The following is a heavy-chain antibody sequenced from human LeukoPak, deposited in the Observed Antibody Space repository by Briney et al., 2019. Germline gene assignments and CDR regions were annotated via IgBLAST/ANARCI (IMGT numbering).Heavy chain of an antibody. J-gene: IGHJ4*02. V-gene: IGHV4-30-4*01. CDR2: IYYSGST. D-gene: IGHD5-18*01. CDR1: GGSISSGDYY. CDR3: ARGACSVDTAMD. Sequence: SQTLSLTCTVSGGSISSGDYYWSWIRQPPGKGLGWIGYIYYSGSTYYNPSLKSRVTISVDTSKNQFSLKLSSVTAADTAVYYCARGACSVDTAMDWGQGTLVTVSS.